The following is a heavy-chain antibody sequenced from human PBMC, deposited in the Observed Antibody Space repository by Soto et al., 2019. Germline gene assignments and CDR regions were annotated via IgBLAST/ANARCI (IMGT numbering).Heavy chain of an antibody. J-gene: IGHJ3*02. CDR1: GGSFSSNA. CDR2: IIPILGSA. Sequence: QVQLVQSGAEVKKPGSSVKVSCKASGGSFSSNAISWVRQAPGQGLEWMGGIIPILGSANYAQKFQDRLTITADGSTTTTYMELNSLRSEDVAVYYCASRERVDAFDIWGQGTLVTVSS. CDR3: ASRERVDAFDI. V-gene: IGHV1-69*01. D-gene: IGHD1-26*01.